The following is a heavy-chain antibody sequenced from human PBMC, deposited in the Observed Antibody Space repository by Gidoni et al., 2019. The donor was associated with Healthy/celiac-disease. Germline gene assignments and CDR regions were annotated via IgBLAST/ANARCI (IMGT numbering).Heavy chain of an antibody. CDR3: ARSTHRGVYGMDV. CDR2: IKQDGSEK. V-gene: IGHV3-7*04. J-gene: IGHJ6*02. Sequence: EVPLVVSGGGLVQPGGSLRLSCAASGFTFSSYWMSWVRQAPGKGLEWVANIKQDGSEKYYVDSVKGQFTISRDNAKNSLYLQMNSLRAEDTAVYYCARSTHRGVYGMDVWGQGTTVTVSS. D-gene: IGHD3-10*01. CDR1: GFTFSSYW.